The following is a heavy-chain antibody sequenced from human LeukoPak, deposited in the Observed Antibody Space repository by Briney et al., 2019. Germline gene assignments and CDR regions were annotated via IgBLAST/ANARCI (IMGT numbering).Heavy chain of an antibody. D-gene: IGHD4-17*01. Sequence: GRSLRLSCAASGFTFSRYGMHWVRQAPGKGLEWVAVISYDGSNKYYAHSVKGRSTISRDNSKNTLYLQMNSLRAEDTAVYYCAKAPDGDYAFDYWGQGTLVTVSS. J-gene: IGHJ4*02. CDR3: AKAPDGDYAFDY. V-gene: IGHV3-30*18. CDR1: GFTFSRYG. CDR2: ISYDGSNK.